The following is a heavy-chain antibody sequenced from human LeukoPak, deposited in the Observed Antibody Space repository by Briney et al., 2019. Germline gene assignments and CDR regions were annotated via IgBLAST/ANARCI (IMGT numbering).Heavy chain of an antibody. CDR2: IYSGGST. J-gene: IGHJ4*02. D-gene: IGHD6-19*01. CDR3: ATQEGYDSGWYYFDY. V-gene: IGHV3-53*01. Sequence: GGSLRLSCAASGFTVSSNYMSWVRQAPGKGLEWVSIIYSGGSTYYADSVKGRFTVSRDNSKNTLSLQMNSLRAEDTAVYYCATQEGYDSGWYYFDYWGQGTLVTVSS. CDR1: GFTVSSNY.